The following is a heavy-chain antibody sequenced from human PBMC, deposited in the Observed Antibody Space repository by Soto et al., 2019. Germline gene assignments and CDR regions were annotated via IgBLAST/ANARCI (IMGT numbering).Heavy chain of an antibody. CDR2: ISPNSGGT. Sequence: QVQLVQSGAEVKKSGASVKVSCKASGYTFTGYYIHWVRQAPGQGLEWMGEISPNSGGTKYAQKFQGRVTMTRDTSISTAYMELSRLRSDDTAVYYCARDPGYSGYEIDYWGQGTLVTVSS. D-gene: IGHD5-12*01. CDR3: ARDPGYSGYEIDY. CDR1: GYTFTGYY. V-gene: IGHV1-2*02. J-gene: IGHJ4*02.